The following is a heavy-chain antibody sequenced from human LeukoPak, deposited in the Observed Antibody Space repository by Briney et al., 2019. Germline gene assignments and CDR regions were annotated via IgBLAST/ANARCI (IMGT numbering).Heavy chain of an antibody. D-gene: IGHD1-26*01. V-gene: IGHV3-30*02. CDR2: IRYDGSNK. Sequence: PGGSLRLSCAASKFTVSSNYMSWVRQAPGKGLEWVAFIRYDGSNKYYADSVKGRFTISRDNSKNTLYLQMNSLRAEDTAVYYCAKDHGTYVDYWGQGTLVTVSS. CDR3: AKDHGTYVDY. CDR1: KFTVSSNY. J-gene: IGHJ4*02.